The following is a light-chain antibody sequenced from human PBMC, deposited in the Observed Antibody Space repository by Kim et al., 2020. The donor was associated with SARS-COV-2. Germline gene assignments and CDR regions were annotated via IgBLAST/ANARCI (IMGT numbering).Light chain of an antibody. CDR2: GAS. V-gene: IGKV3-20*01. Sequence: EIVLTQSPGPLSLSPGERATLSCRASQSVSGSYLVWYQQKPGQAPRLLIYGASSRATGIPDRFSGSGSGTDFTLTISRLEPEDSAVYYCQQYGSSPRTFGQGTKLEIK. CDR3: QQYGSSPRT. CDR1: QSVSGSY. J-gene: IGKJ2*01.